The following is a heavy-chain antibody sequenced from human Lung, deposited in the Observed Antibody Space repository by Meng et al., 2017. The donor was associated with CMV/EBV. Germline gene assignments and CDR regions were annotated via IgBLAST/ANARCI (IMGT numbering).Heavy chain of an antibody. D-gene: IGHD2-2*01. CDR1: GFTFSSYG. Sequence: GGSXRLXXAASGFTFSSYGMHWVRQAPGKGLEWVSYISSSSSTIYYADSVKGRFTISRDNAKHSLYLQMNSLRAEDTAVYYCARACSSTSCLAAYYYYGMDVWGQGTTVXVSS. CDR2: ISSSSSTI. V-gene: IGHV3-48*04. J-gene: IGHJ6*02. CDR3: ARACSSTSCLAAYYYYGMDV.